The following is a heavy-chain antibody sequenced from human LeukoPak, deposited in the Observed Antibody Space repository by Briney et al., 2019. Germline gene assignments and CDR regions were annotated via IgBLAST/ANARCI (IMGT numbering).Heavy chain of an antibody. CDR2: IKEDGSEK. CDR3: ARGEDYYVSSGLPHDAFDV. D-gene: IGHD3-22*01. Sequence: GGSLRLSCAASGFTFSSNWMNWVRQAPGKGLEWLANIKEDGSEKYYVDSVKGRFTISRDNAKNSLYLQMNSLRAEDTAVYYCARGEDYYVSSGLPHDAFDVWGQGTMVTVSS. CDR1: GFTFSSNW. V-gene: IGHV3-7*01. J-gene: IGHJ3*01.